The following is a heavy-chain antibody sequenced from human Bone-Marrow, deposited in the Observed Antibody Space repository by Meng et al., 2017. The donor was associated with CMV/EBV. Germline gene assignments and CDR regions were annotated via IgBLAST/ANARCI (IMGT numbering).Heavy chain of an antibody. CDR3: ARGHDSSGYYYYYYYGMDV. Sequence: SETLSLTCTVSGGSISSYYWSWIRQPPGKGLEWIGYIYYSGSTNYNPSLKSRVTISVDKSKNQFSLKLSSVTAADTAVYYCARGHDSSGYYYYYYYGMDVWGQGTTVTVYS. D-gene: IGHD3-22*01. CDR2: IYYSGST. V-gene: IGHV4-59*01. J-gene: IGHJ6*02. CDR1: GGSISSYY.